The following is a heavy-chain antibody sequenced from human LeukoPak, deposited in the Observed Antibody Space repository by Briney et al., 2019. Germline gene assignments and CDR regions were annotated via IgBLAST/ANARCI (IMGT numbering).Heavy chain of an antibody. J-gene: IGHJ6*02. CDR2: IYYSGTV. CDR1: GGSINSGGYY. CDR3: ARKKVEKDRTGYYYGLDV. D-gene: IGHD1-1*01. V-gene: IGHV4-31*03. Sequence: SETLSLTCSVSGGSINSGGYYWSWIRQHPGKGLEWIGYIYYSGTVYYNPCLRSRVAISVDMSENQFSLKLTSVTAADTAVYYCARKKVEKDRTGYYYGLDVWGQGTSVTVFS.